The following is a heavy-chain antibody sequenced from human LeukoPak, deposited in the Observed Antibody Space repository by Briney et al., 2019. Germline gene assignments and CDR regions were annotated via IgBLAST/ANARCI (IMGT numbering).Heavy chain of an antibody. CDR1: GFSLSTSGMC. V-gene: IGHV2-70*11. CDR3: ARIRVRWVVVASNAFDI. D-gene: IGHD2-15*01. CDR2: IGWDDYQ. Sequence: SGPTLVNPTQTLTLTCTFSGFSLSTSGMCVSWIRQPPGKALEWLARIGWDDYQYYSTALKTRLTNSKDTSKNQVVLTMTNIDPVDTGTYYCARIRVRWVVVASNAFDIWGQGTLVTVSS. J-gene: IGHJ3*02.